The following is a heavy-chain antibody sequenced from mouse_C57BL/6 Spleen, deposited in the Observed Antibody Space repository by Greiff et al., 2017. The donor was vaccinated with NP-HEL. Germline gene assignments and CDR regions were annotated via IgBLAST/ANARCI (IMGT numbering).Heavy chain of an antibody. V-gene: IGHV1-52*01. CDR2: IDPSDSET. CDR3: ARGGHDGSLFDY. Sequence: QVQLKQPGAELVRPGSSVKLSCKASGYTFTSYWMHWVKQRPIQGLEWIGNIDPSDSETHYNQKFKDKATLTVDKSSSTAYMQLSSLTSEDSAVYYCARGGHDGSLFDYWGQGTTLTVSS. J-gene: IGHJ2*01. D-gene: IGHD2-3*01. CDR1: GYTFTSYW.